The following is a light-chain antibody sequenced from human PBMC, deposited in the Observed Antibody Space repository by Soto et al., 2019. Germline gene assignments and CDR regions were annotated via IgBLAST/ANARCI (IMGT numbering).Light chain of an antibody. CDR1: QSVSSN. V-gene: IGKV3-15*01. Sequence: EIVMTQSPATQSVSPGERTTLSCRASQSVSSNFAWYQQKPGQAPRVLIYGASTRATGIPARFSGSGSGTEFTLTISGLQSEDFAVYYCQQYKDWPLTFGGGTKVEIK. CDR2: GAS. CDR3: QQYKDWPLT. J-gene: IGKJ4*01.